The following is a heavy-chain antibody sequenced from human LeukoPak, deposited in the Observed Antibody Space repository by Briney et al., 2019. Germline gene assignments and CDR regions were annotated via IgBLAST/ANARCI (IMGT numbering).Heavy chain of an antibody. Sequence: PGGSLRLSCVASGFTFSSSAMNWVRQAPGEGLQWVSAIGGSGGDTYYADSVKGRFTISRENSKTTVYLQMDNLRAEDMAVYYCAKDFHASSGYYLDYWGQGTLVTVSS. J-gene: IGHJ4*02. CDR1: GFTFSSSA. D-gene: IGHD3-22*01. CDR3: AKDFHASSGYYLDY. CDR2: IGGSGGDT. V-gene: IGHV3-23*01.